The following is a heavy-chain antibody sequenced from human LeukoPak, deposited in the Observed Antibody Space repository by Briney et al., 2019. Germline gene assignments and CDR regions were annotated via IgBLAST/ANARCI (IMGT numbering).Heavy chain of an antibody. CDR3: ARFGYVAAVDV. V-gene: IGHV3-7*01. CDR2: INPAGSET. Sequence: GALRLSGAASGFSFSAYWMTWVRQAPGTGLEWVANINPAGSETYYVDPVKGRFSISRDNAKNLVYLQMNSLRAEDTAVYHCARFGYVAAVDVWGQGTPVTVSS. CDR1: GFSFSAYW. D-gene: IGHD2-15*01. J-gene: IGHJ4*02.